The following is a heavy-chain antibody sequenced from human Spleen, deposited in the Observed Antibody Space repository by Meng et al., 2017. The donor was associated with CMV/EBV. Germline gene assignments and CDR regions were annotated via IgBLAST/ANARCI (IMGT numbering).Heavy chain of an antibody. J-gene: IGHJ6*02. CDR2: ISAYNGNT. V-gene: IGHV1-18*01. Sequence: ASVKVSCKASGYNFNSYGISWVRQAPGQGLEWMGWISAYNGNTNDAQKLQGRVTMTTDTSTSTAYVELRSLRSDDTAVYYCARDDAAGVLMVYDNYYYYGMDVWGQGTTVTVSS. CDR3: ARDDAAGVLMVYDNYYYYGMDV. CDR1: GYNFNSYG. D-gene: IGHD2-8*01.